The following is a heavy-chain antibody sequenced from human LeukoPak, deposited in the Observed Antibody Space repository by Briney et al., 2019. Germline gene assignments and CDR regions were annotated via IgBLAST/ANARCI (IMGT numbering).Heavy chain of an antibody. V-gene: IGHV4-61*02. CDR1: GGSISSGSYY. Sequence: SETLSLTCTVSGGSISSGSYYWSWIRQPAGKGLEWIGRIYTSGSTNYNPSLKSRVTISVDTSKNQFSLKLSSVTAADTAVYYCARGLRYSPPWYFDLWGRGTLVTVSS. CDR2: IYTSGST. J-gene: IGHJ2*01. D-gene: IGHD3-9*01. CDR3: ARGLRYSPPWYFDL.